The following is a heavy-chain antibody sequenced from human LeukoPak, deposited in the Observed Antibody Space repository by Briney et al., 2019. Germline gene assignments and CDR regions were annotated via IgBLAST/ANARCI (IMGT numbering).Heavy chain of an antibody. D-gene: IGHD3-22*01. Sequence: SETLSLTCTVSGGSISSGSYYWSWIRQPAGKGLEWIGRIYTSGSTNYNPSLKSRVTISVDTSKNQFSLKLSSVTAADTAVYYCAREFYYYDSSGYRLGPFDYWGQGTLVTVSS. CDR3: AREFYYYDSSGYRLGPFDY. J-gene: IGHJ4*02. CDR2: IYTSGST. V-gene: IGHV4-61*02. CDR1: GGSISSGSYY.